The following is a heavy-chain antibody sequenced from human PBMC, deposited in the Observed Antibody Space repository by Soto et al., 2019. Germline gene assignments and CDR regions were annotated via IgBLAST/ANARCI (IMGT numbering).Heavy chain of an antibody. CDR3: ARRGYSSGWYYFDY. D-gene: IGHD6-19*01. V-gene: IGHV4-59*01. CDR1: GGSISSYY. CDR2: IPYSGST. J-gene: IGHJ4*02. Sequence: SETLSLTCSVSGGSISSYYWSWIRQPPGKGLEWIGYIPYSGSTNYSPSLKSRVTISVDTSKNQFSLKLTSVTAADTAVYYCARRGYSSGWYYFDYWGQGXLVTVYS.